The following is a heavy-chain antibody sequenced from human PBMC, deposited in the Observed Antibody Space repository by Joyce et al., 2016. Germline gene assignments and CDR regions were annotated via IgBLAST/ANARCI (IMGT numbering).Heavy chain of an antibody. CDR2: IYYSGRT. CDR3: ARGWGPVINAVTTVFFDY. Sequence: QVQLQESGPGLVKPSETLSLTCTVSGASISSHYWNWIRQSPGEGLEWIGNIYYSGRTNYTPSLKSRVTISIDTSKNQFSLRLSSVAAADTAVYYCARGWGPVINAVTTVFFDYWGQGTLVTISS. J-gene: IGHJ4*02. V-gene: IGHV4-59*11. CDR1: GASISSHY. D-gene: IGHD4-11*01.